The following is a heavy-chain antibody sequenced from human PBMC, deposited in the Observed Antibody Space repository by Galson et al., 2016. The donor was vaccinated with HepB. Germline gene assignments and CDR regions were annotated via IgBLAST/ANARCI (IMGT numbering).Heavy chain of an antibody. CDR1: GFTFTDYG. CDR3: AKDRGTFLPPVNWFDP. V-gene: IGHV3-30*18. CDR2: ISYDGSTP. J-gene: IGHJ5*02. D-gene: IGHD2/OR15-2a*01. Sequence: SLRLSCAASGFTFTDYGMHWVRQAPGKGLEWVAVISYDGSTPYIADSVRGRFSISRDNSKNTLYLQMNSLRADDTAVYYCAKDRGTFLPPVNWFDPWGQGTPVSVSS.